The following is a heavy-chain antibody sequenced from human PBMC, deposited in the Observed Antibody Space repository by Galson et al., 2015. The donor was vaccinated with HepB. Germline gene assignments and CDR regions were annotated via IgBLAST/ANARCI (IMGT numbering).Heavy chain of an antibody. D-gene: IGHD4-23*01. Sequence: SLRLSCAASGFTFSSYAMHWVRQAPGKGLEWVAVISYGGSNKYYADSVKGRFTISRHNSKNTLYLQMNSLRAEDTAVYYCARAPDYGGNSGSYYFDYWGQGTLVTVSS. V-gene: IGHV3-30*14. CDR2: ISYGGSNK. CDR1: GFTFSSYA. J-gene: IGHJ4*02. CDR3: ARAPDYGGNSGSYYFDY.